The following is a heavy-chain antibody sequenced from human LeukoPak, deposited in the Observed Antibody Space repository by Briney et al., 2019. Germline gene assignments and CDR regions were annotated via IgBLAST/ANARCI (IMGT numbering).Heavy chain of an antibody. D-gene: IGHD6-13*01. CDR1: GITFSSYS. CDR2: ISSSSSYI. CDR3: ARGLAAAGTRGPY. J-gene: IGHJ4*02. V-gene: IGHV3-21*01. Sequence: GGSLRLSCAASGITFSSYSMNWVRQAPGKGLEWVSSISSSSSYIYYADSLKGRFTISRDNAKNSLYLQMNSLRADDTAVYYCARGLAAAGTRGPYWGQGTLVTVSS.